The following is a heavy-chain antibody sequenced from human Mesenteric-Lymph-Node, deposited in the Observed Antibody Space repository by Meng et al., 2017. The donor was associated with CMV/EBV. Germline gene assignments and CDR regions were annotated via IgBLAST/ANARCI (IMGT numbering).Heavy chain of an antibody. CDR3: ARPHYYGSGSSPWFDP. CDR2: IYYSGST. CDR1: GGPISSSSYY. J-gene: IGHJ5*02. V-gene: IGHV4-39*01. D-gene: IGHD3-10*01. Sequence: QLQLQESGPGLVNPSETLSLPCPVSGGPISSSSYYWGWIRQPPGKGLEWIGSIYYSGSTYYNPSLKSRVTISVDTSKNQFSLKLSSVTAADTAVYYCARPHYYGSGSSPWFDPWGQGTLVTVSS.